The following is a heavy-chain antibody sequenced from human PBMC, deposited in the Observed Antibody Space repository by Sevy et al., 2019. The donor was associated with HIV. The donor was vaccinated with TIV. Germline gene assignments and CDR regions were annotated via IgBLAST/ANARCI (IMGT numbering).Heavy chain of an antibody. D-gene: IGHD1-1*01. V-gene: IGHV3-48*02. J-gene: IGHJ4*02. CDR3: ARSVEGHFDY. Sequence: GGSLRLSCAASGFKFSVYSMIWVRQAPGKGLEWISYMTSDTRTIKYAESVKGRFTIYRYNARNSVYLQMNSLRDEDTAVYYCARSVEGHFDYWGQGTLVTVSS. CDR1: GFKFSVYS. CDR2: MTSDTRTI.